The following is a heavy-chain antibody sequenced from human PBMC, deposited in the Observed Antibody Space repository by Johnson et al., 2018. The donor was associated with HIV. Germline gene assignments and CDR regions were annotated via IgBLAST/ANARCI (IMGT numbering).Heavy chain of an antibody. J-gene: IGHJ3*02. Sequence: EQLVESGGGLVQPGGSLRLSCAASGFAVSKNYLTWVRQAPGKGLELVSIIYSGGNTYYADSVKGRFTISRDNSKNTLYLQMNSLRAEDTAVYYCARGSYNFWSGEREAFDIWGQGTMVTVSS. CDR1: GFAVSKNY. CDR3: ARGSYNFWSGEREAFDI. V-gene: IGHV3-66*01. CDR2: IYSGGNT. D-gene: IGHD3-3*01.